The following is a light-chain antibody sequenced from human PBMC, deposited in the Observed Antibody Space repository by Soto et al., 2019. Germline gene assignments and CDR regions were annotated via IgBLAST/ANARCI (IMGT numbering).Light chain of an antibody. CDR2: SDN. V-gene: IGLV1-44*01. Sequence: QSVLTQPPSSSGTPGQRVTISCSGSNSNIGSNTANWYQHLPGTAPQLLIYSDNLRPSGVPDRISGSKSGPSASLAISGLQSDDEAYYYCAAWDDSLNGRVFGTGTKVTVL. J-gene: IGLJ1*01. CDR3: AAWDDSLNGRV. CDR1: NSNIGSNT.